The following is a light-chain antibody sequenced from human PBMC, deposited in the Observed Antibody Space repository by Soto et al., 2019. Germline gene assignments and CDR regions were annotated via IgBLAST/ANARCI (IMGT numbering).Light chain of an antibody. CDR3: GTWDSSLSAVV. Sequence: QSVLTQPPSVSAAPGQTVTISCSGSSSNIGNNYVSWYQQLPGTAPKLLIYENNKRPSGIPDRFSGSNSGTSATLGITGLQTGDEADYYCGTWDSSLSAVVFGGGTKLTVL. J-gene: IGLJ2*01. CDR1: SSNIGNNY. CDR2: ENN. V-gene: IGLV1-51*02.